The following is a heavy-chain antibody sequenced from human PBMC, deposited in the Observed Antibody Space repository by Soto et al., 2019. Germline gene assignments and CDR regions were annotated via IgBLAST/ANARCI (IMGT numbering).Heavy chain of an antibody. V-gene: IGHV1-2*02. J-gene: IGHJ4*02. CDR2: INPNSGGT. Sequence: ASVKVSCKASGYTFTGYYMHWVRQAPGQGLEWMGWINPNSGGTNYAQKFQGRVTMTRDTSISTAYMELSRLRSDDTAVYYCATLKTDSSGIDYWGQGTLVTVSS. CDR3: ATLKTDSSGIDY. D-gene: IGHD3-22*01. CDR1: GYTFTGYY.